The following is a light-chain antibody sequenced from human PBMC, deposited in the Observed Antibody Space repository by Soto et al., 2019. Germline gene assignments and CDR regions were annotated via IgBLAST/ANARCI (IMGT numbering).Light chain of an antibody. CDR2: GAS. CDR3: QQYNNWPPVT. V-gene: IGKV3-15*01. J-gene: IGKJ5*01. CDR1: QSVSNN. Sequence: EIVLTQAAVTLSKKPGERVTLSCRASQSVSNNLAWYQQKSGQAPRLLIYGASTRVTGIPARFSGSGSGTEFTLTISSLQSEDFAIYYCQQYNNWPPVTFGQGTRLEIK.